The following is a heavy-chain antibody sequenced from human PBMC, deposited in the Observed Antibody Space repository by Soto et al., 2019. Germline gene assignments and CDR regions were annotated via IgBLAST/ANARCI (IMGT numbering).Heavy chain of an antibody. V-gene: IGHV1-18*04. Sequence: QGRLVQSGGEVTKPGASVKVSCNSSGYTFTSYGISWVRQAPGHGLEWMGWISPDSGHTKDSQQVQGSVTLTTETSTGTAYMELTNLASDDTAVYYCARERCTTAKCYTHHLDVWGQGTTVIVSS. J-gene: IGHJ6*02. CDR3: ARERCTTAKCYTHHLDV. CDR1: GYTFTSYG. D-gene: IGHD2-8*01. CDR2: ISPDSGHT.